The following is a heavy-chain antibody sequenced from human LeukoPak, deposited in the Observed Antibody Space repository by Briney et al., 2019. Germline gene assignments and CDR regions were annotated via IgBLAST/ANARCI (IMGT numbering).Heavy chain of an antibody. D-gene: IGHD4-11*01. J-gene: IGHJ6*02. CDR1: GFTFSSYA. Sequence: PGGSLRLSCAASGFTFSSYAMHWVRQGPGKWLEWVAVISYDGSNKYYADSVKGRFTISRDNSKNTLYLQMNSLRAEDTAVYYCARAKYSNYYYYYGMDVWGQGTTVTVSS. V-gene: IGHV3-30-3*01. CDR3: ARAKYSNYYYYYGMDV. CDR2: ISYDGSNK.